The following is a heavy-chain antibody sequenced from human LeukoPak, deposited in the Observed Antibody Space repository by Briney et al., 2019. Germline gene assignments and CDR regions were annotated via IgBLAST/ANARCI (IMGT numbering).Heavy chain of an antibody. D-gene: IGHD6-13*01. CDR2: IHYSGST. CDR3: ARMGTNSSAWFAGYYYYYYMDV. Sequence: SETLSLTCTVSRGSISGHYWSWIRQPPGKGLEWVGYIHYSGSTNYNPSLKSRVLISVDRSKNQFSLKLSAVTAADTALYNCARMGTNSSAWFAGYYYYYYMDVWGKGATVTVSS. J-gene: IGHJ6*03. CDR1: RGSISGHY. V-gene: IGHV4-59*08.